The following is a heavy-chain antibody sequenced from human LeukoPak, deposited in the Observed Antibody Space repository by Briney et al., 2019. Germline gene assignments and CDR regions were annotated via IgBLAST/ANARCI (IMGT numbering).Heavy chain of an antibody. J-gene: IGHJ6*02. CDR1: GFTFSNAW. V-gene: IGHV3-15*01. Sequence: GGSLRLSCAASGFTFSNAWMSWVRQAPGKGLEWVGRIKSKTDGGTTDYAAPVKGRFTTSRDDSKNTLYLQMNSLKTEDTAVYYCTTDVDYGLHRPRGGMDVWGQGTTVTVSS. D-gene: IGHD4-17*01. CDR3: TTDVDYGLHRPRGGMDV. CDR2: IKSKTDGGTT.